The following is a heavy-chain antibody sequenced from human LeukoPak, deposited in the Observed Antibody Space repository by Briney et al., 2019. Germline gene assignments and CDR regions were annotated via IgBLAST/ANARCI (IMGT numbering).Heavy chain of an antibody. V-gene: IGHV3-30*02. J-gene: IGHJ4*02. CDR1: GFTFNTYG. CDR3: AKSGEDYYGSGSFLPAAADY. CDR2: IRYNGNDN. Sequence: PGGSLRLSCAASGFTFNTYGLHWFRQAPGKGLEWVAFIRYNGNDNYYTDSVKGRFTISRDNSKNTLYLQMNSLRAEDTAVYYCAKSGEDYYGSGSFLPAAADYWGQGTLVTVSS. D-gene: IGHD3-10*01.